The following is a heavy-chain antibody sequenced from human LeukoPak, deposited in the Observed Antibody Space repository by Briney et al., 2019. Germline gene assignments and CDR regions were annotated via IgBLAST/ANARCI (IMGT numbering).Heavy chain of an antibody. V-gene: IGHV3-23*01. CDR1: GFIFSSYA. Sequence: SGGSLRLSCAASGFIFSSYAMTWVRQAPGKGLEWVSGITGSGGSTFYADSVKGRFTISRDNSKNTLCLQMNSLTADDTAVYYCSKGRCSYDYWYFDLWGRGTLVTVSS. CDR3: SKGRCSYDYWYFDL. CDR2: ITGSGGST. D-gene: IGHD5-18*01. J-gene: IGHJ2*01.